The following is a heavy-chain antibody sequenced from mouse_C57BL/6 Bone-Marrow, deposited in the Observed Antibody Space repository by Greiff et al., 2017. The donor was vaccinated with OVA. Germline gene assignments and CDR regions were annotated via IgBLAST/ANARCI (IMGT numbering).Heavy chain of an antibody. J-gene: IGHJ4*01. D-gene: IGHD2-14*01. CDR3: VRKYEDYYAMDY. CDR2: IRSKSNNYAT. Sequence: EVQGVESGGGLVQPKGSLKLSCAASGFSFNTYAMNWVRQAPGTGLEWVARIRSKSNNYATYYADSVKDRFTISRDDSESMLYLQMNNLKTEETAMYYCVRKYEDYYAMDYWGQGTSVTVSS. V-gene: IGHV10-1*01. CDR1: GFSFNTYA.